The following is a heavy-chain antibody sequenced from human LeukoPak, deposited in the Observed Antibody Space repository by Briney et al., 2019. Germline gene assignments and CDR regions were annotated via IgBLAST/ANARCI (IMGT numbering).Heavy chain of an antibody. D-gene: IGHD1-26*01. Sequence: SVKVSCKASGGTFSSYAISWVRQAPGQGLEWMGGIIPIFGTANYAQKFQGGVTITTDESTSTAYMELSSLRSEDTAVYYCARGWELLPAYYYYMDVWGKGTTVTVSS. J-gene: IGHJ6*03. CDR2: IIPIFGTA. CDR3: ARGWELLPAYYYYMDV. V-gene: IGHV1-69*05. CDR1: GGTFSSYA.